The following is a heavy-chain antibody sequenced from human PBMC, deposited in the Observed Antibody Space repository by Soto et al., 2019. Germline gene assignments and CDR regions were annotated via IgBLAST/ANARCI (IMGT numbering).Heavy chain of an antibody. D-gene: IGHD2-2*02. J-gene: IGHJ4*02. CDR3: AKLHSTSCYIRCLPFDY. V-gene: IGHV3-23*01. CDR2: ISGSGGDT. Sequence: HPGGSLRLSCAASGFVFSNYALSWVRQAPGKGLEWVSLISGSGGDTYYADSVKGRFTISRDNSKNTMYLQLSSLRAEDTAVYYCAKLHSTSCYIRCLPFDYWGQGILVTVSS. CDR1: GFVFSNYA.